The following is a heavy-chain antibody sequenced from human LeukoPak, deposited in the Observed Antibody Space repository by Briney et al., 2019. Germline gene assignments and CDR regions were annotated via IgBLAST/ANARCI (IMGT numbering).Heavy chain of an antibody. D-gene: IGHD3-22*01. Sequence: SETLSLTCAVYGGSFSGYYWSWIRQPPGKGLEWIGEINHSGSTNYNPSLKSRVTISVDTSKNQFSLKLSSVTAADTAVYYCARGRNRYYYDDIGYYGLDYWGQGTLVTVSS. V-gene: IGHV4-34*01. J-gene: IGHJ4*02. CDR3: ARGRNRYYYDDIGYYGLDY. CDR1: GGSFSGYY. CDR2: INHSGST.